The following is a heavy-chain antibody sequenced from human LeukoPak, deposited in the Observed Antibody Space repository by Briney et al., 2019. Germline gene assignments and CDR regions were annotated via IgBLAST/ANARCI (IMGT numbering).Heavy chain of an antibody. CDR3: AREDGGNFDY. J-gene: IGHJ4*02. CDR1: GGSIGIYY. D-gene: IGHD4-23*01. Sequence: SETLSLTCTVSGGSIGIYYWNWIRQPAGKGLEWIGRIFTSGIANYNPSLKSRVTMSVDTSKNQFSLNLSSVTAADTAVYYCAREDGGNFDYWGQGTLVTVSS. V-gene: IGHV4-4*07. CDR2: IFTSGIA.